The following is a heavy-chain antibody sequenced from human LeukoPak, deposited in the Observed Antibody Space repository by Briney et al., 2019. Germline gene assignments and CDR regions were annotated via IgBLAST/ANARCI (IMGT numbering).Heavy chain of an antibody. CDR3: ARDGSGDHDY. V-gene: IGHV1-3*01. CDR2: IDAGNGRT. D-gene: IGHD1-26*01. Sequence: ASVKVSCKASGYDFTKYAVQWVRQAPGQRLEWMGWIDAGNGRTKYSQDFQGRVTITRDTSARIAYMELSRLRSDDTAVYYCARDGSGDHDYWGQGTLVTVSS. J-gene: IGHJ4*02. CDR1: GYDFTKYA.